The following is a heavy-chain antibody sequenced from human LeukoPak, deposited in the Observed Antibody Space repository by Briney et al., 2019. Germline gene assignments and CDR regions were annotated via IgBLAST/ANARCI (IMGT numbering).Heavy chain of an antibody. CDR1: GFTFSSYW. V-gene: IGHV3-74*01. D-gene: IGHD3-10*01. Sequence: PGGSLRLSCAASGFTFSSYWMHWVRQAPGKGLVWVSRINSDGGSTNYANSVKGRFTIPRDNAKNTLYLQMNSLRAEDTAVYFCARPMVSHRPFDYWGQGALVTV. CDR3: ARPMVSHRPFDY. J-gene: IGHJ4*02. CDR2: INSDGGST.